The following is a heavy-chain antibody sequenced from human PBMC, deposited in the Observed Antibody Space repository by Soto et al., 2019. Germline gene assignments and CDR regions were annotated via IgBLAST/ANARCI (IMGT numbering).Heavy chain of an antibody. D-gene: IGHD3-16*01. CDR1: GFSFSTYL. Sequence: GGSLRLSCAASGFSFSTYLMSWVRQSPGKGLEWVANIKQGGNEKFYVDSVKGRFTISRDNDKKSLYLQMDSLRVEDTAVYYCVGALTYEVPYYYYGMDVWGQGTTVTVSS. CDR3: VGALTYEVPYYYYGMDV. CDR2: IKQGGNEK. V-gene: IGHV3-7*01. J-gene: IGHJ6*02.